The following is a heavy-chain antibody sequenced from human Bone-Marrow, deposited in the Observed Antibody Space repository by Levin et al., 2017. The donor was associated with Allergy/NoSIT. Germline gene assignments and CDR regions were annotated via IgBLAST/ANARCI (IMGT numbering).Heavy chain of an antibody. D-gene: IGHD1-26*01. Sequence: GGSLRLSCAASGFTFSSYAMHWVRQAPGKGLEWVAVISYDGSNKYYADSVKGRFTISRDNSKNTLYLQMNSLRAEDTAVYYCARDAAGIVGATVHYWGQGTLVTVSS. V-gene: IGHV3-30*04. CDR1: GFTFSSYA. CDR2: ISYDGSNK. CDR3: ARDAAGIVGATVHY. J-gene: IGHJ4*02.